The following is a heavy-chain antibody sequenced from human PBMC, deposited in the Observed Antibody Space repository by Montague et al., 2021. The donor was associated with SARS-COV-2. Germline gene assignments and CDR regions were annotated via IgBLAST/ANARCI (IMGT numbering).Heavy chain of an antibody. V-gene: IGHV4-59*13. CDR1: GDSISGFY. J-gene: IGHJ4*02. Sequence: SETLSLTCTVSGDSISGFYWNWIRQPPGKGLEWIGKIYYSGITNYNPSLKSRVTISVDTSKNQFSLKLISVTAADTALYYRARGVVAAPDTSDYWGQGTLVTVSS. CDR2: IYYSGIT. CDR3: ARGVVAAPDTSDY. D-gene: IGHD6-13*01.